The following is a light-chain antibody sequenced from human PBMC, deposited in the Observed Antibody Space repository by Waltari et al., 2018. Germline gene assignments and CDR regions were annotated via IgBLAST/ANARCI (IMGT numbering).Light chain of an antibody. J-gene: IGLJ2*01. CDR1: SSDVGNYNL. V-gene: IGLV2-23*02. Sequence: QSALTQPASVSGSPGQSITISCTGTSSDVGNYNLVSWYQQHPGKAPKPMIYEVTKRPSGVSNRFSGSKSDNTASLTISGLQAEDEADYHCCSYAGSNNVIFGGGTKLTVL. CDR2: EVT. CDR3: CSYAGSNNVI.